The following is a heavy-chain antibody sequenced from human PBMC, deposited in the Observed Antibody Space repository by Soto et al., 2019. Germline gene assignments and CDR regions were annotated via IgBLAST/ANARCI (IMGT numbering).Heavy chain of an antibody. CDR1: GGTFSSYA. D-gene: IGHD3-10*01. CDR2: IIPIFGTA. J-gene: IGHJ4*02. V-gene: IGHV1-69*13. CDR3: ARGVAVGPRLYYFDY. Sequence: SVKVSCKASGGTFSSYAISWVRQAPGQGLEWMGGIIPIFGTANYAQKFQGRVTITADESTSTAYMELSSLRSEDTAVYYCARGVAVGPRLYYFDYWGQGTLVTVSS.